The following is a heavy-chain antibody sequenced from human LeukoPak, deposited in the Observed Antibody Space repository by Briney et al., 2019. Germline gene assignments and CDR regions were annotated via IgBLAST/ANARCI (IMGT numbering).Heavy chain of an antibody. CDR2: INPNSGGT. D-gene: IGHD4-17*01. CDR3: AIYGDQRNDDNWFDP. Sequence: ASVKVSCKASGYTLTGYYMHWVRQAPGQGLEWMGWINPNSGGTNYAQKFQGRVTMTRDTSISTAYMELSRLRSDDTAVYYCAIYGDQRNDDNWFDPWGQGTLVTVSS. CDR1: GYTLTGYY. J-gene: IGHJ5*02. V-gene: IGHV1-2*02.